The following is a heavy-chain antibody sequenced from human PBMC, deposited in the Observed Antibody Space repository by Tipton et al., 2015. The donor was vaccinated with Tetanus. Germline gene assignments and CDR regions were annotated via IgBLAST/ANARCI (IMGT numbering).Heavy chain of an antibody. CDR1: GGSISSINW. CDR2: VYHNGRT. Sequence: TLSLTCAVSGGSISSINWWSWVRQPPGKGLEWIGEVYHNGRTNYSPSLESRVTISVDTSKSQFFLILSSVTAADTAVYYCARADYGDYAAHFDYWGQGGLVTVSS. V-gene: IGHV4-4*02. D-gene: IGHD4-17*01. J-gene: IGHJ4*02. CDR3: ARADYGDYAAHFDY.